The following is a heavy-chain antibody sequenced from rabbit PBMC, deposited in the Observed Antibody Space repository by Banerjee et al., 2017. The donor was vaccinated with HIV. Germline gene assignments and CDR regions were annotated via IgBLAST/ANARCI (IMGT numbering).Heavy chain of an antibody. J-gene: IGHJ2*01. CDR1: GFSFSNNYW. CDR2: IYTGSGST. V-gene: IGHV1S40*01. D-gene: IGHD1-1*01. CDR3: ARNYVNAFDP. Sequence: QSLEESGGDLVKPEGSLTLTCTASGFSFSNNYWMCWVRQAPGKGLEWIACIYTGSGSTYYANWAKGRFTVSKTSSTTVTLQMTSLTAADTATYFCARNYVNAFDPWGPGTLVTVS.